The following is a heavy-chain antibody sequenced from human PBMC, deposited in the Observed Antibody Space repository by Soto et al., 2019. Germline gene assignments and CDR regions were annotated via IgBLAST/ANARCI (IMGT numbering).Heavy chain of an antibody. CDR3: ARGPTDYYDNSGDYSLDY. V-gene: IGHV1-18*01. D-gene: IGHD3-22*01. Sequence: QVQLVQSGAEVKEPGASVKVSCKASGYTFITYGMSWVRQAPGPGLDWMGWISTYNGDTKYADRLQGRVTMTTDTTTGTAYMELGSLRSDDTAVYYCARGPTDYYDNSGDYSLDYWGQGTLVSVSS. CDR2: ISTYNGDT. CDR1: GYTFITYG. J-gene: IGHJ4*02.